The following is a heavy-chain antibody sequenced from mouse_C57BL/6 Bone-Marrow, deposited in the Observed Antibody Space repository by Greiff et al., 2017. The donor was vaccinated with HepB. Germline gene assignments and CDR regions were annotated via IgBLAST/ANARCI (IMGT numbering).Heavy chain of an antibody. CDR2: FHPYNDDT. D-gene: IGHD1-1*01. Sequence: VQLVESGAELVKPGASVKMSCKASGYTFTTYPIEWMKQNHGKSLEWIGNFHPYNDDTKYNEKFKGKATLTVEKSSSTVYLELSRLTSDDSAVYYCARRGLLRSRDAMDYWGQGTSVTVSS. J-gene: IGHJ4*01. CDR3: ARRGLLRSRDAMDY. CDR1: GYTFTTYP. V-gene: IGHV1-47*01.